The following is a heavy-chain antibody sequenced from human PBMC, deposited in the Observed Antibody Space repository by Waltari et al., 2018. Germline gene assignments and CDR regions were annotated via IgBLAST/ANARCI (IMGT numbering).Heavy chain of an antibody. CDR3: ARGRKAARPYYDYMDV. V-gene: IGHV4-34*01. Sequence: QVQLQQWGAGLLKPSETLSLTCAVYGGSFSGYYWSWIRQPPGKGLEWIGEINHSGSTNYNPSLKSRVTRSVDTSKSQFSLKLSSVTAADTAVYYCARGRKAARPYYDYMDVWGKGTTVTISS. J-gene: IGHJ6*03. CDR2: INHSGST. D-gene: IGHD6-6*01. CDR1: GGSFSGYY.